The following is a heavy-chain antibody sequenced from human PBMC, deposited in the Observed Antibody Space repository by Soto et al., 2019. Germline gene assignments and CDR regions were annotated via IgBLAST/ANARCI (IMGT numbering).Heavy chain of an antibody. CDR2: ISYDGSNK. V-gene: IGHV3-30*18. J-gene: IGHJ6*02. CDR1: GFTFSSYG. CDR3: AKGWVRGVSYYYGMDV. D-gene: IGHD3-10*01. Sequence: QVQLVESGGGVVQPGRSLRLSCAASGFTFSSYGMHWVRQAPGKGLEWVAVISYDGSNKYYADSVKGRFTISRDNSKNTLYLQMNSLRAEDTAVYYCAKGWVRGVSYYYGMDVWGQGTTVTVSS.